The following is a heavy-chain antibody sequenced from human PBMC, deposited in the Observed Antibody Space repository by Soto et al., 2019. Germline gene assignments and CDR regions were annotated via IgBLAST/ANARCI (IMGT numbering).Heavy chain of an antibody. V-gene: IGHV3-30*19. CDR3: ARSGTTGGFDL. Sequence: QLQLVESGGGVVQPGTSLRLSCTASGFMFKSYVMHWVRQAPGKGLEWVALTSYDGNNKYYGDSVKGRFTVSRDNSKNTLHLQMDSLRPEDTALYYCARSGTTGGFDLWGQGTLVSVSS. CDR2: TSYDGNNK. J-gene: IGHJ4*02. CDR1: GFMFKSYV. D-gene: IGHD3-10*01.